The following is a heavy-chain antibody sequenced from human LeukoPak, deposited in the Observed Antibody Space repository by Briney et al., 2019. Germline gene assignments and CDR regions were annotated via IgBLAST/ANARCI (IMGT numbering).Heavy chain of an antibody. V-gene: IGHV4-30-2*01. Sequence: SQTLSLTCTVSGGSISSGGYYWSWIRQPPGKGLEWIGYIYHSGSTYYNPSLKSRVTISVDRSKNQFSLKLSSVTAADTAVYYCARIGKWFGELLVDYWGQGTLVTVSS. J-gene: IGHJ4*02. CDR1: GGSISSGGYY. CDR3: ARIGKWFGELLVDY. CDR2: IYHSGST. D-gene: IGHD3-10*01.